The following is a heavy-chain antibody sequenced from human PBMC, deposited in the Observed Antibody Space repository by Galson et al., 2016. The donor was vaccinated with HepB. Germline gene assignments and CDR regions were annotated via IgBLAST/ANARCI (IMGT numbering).Heavy chain of an antibody. CDR2: MYYTGST. Sequence: EPLSLTCTVSGGSVRSDDCYWNWIRQPPGKGLEWIGYMYYTGSTKYNLSLKSRVTISIDTPENQFSLKLSSVTAADTAVYYCASCDYYYYTDVWGKGTTVIVSS. CDR1: GGSVRSDDCY. J-gene: IGHJ6*03. V-gene: IGHV4-61*08. CDR3: ASCDYYYYTDV.